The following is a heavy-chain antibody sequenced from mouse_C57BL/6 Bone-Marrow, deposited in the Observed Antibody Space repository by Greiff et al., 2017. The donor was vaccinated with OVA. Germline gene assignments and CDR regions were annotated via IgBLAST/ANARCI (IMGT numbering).Heavy chain of an antibody. J-gene: IGHJ1*03. V-gene: IGHV1-69*01. CDR1: GYTFTSYW. D-gene: IGHD2-4*01. CDR3: ARGYDYDGDWYFDV. Sequence: QVQLQQPGAELVMPGASVKLSCKASGYTFTSYWMHWVKQRPGQGLEWIGEIDPSDSYTNYNQKFKGKSTLTVDKSSSTAYMQLSSLTSEDSAVYYGARGYDYDGDWYFDVWGTGTTVTVSS. CDR2: IDPSDSYT.